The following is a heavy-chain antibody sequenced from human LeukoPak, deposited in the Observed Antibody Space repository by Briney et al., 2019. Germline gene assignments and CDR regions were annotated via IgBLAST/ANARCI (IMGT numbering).Heavy chain of an antibody. J-gene: IGHJ4*02. Sequence: ASVKVSCKASGYTFTGYSMHWVRQAPGQGLEWMGWINPNSGGTNYAQKFQGRVTMTRDTSISTAYMELSRLRSDDTAVYYCARDYYDSSGYYCFDYCGQGTLVTVSS. CDR1: GYTFTGYS. CDR3: ARDYYDSSGYYCFDY. V-gene: IGHV1-2*02. CDR2: INPNSGGT. D-gene: IGHD3-22*01.